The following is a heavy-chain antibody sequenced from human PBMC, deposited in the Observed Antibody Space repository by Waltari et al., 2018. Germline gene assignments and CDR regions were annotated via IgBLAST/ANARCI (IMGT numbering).Heavy chain of an antibody. Sequence: QITLKESGPTLVKPTQTLTLTCTFSGFSLSTSGVGMGWIRQPPGKALEWLALIYWIDDKRYSPSLKSRITITKDTSKNQVVLTMTNMDPVDTATYYCAHSLGYTSSWCVVYWGQGTLVTVSS. CDR1: GFSLSTSGVG. V-gene: IGHV2-5*01. D-gene: IGHD6-13*01. CDR3: AHSLGYTSSWCVVY. J-gene: IGHJ4*02. CDR2: IYWIDDK.